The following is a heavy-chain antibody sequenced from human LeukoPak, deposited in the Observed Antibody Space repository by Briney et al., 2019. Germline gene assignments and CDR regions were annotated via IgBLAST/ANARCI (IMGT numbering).Heavy chain of an antibody. J-gene: IGHJ4*02. V-gene: IGHV3-21*01. CDR2: ISSSSSYI. D-gene: IGHD6-13*01. CDR1: GFTFSSYS. Sequence: KPGGSLRLSCAASGFTFSSYSMNWVRQAPGKGLEWVSSISSSSSYIYYADSLKGRFTISRDNAKSSLYLQMNSLRAEDTAVYYCARVTPSAAAGTDYWGQGTLVTVSS. CDR3: ARVTPSAAAGTDY.